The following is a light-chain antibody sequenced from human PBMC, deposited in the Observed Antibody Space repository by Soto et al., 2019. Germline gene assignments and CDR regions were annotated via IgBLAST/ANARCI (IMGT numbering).Light chain of an antibody. CDR3: ETWDNDTRV. Sequence: QSVLTQSSSASASLGSSVKLTCTLXSXXXNYIIAWHQQHPGKAPRFLMTVEASGTYNKGSGIPDRFSGSSSGADRYLTISNLQSEDEAQYYCETWDNDTRVFGGGTKLTVL. CDR1: SXXXNYI. CDR2: VEASGTY. J-gene: IGLJ2*01. V-gene: IGLV4-60*03.